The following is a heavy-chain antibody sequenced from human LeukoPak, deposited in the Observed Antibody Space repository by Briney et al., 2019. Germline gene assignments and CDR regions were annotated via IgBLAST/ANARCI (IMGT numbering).Heavy chain of an antibody. CDR2: ISYSGST. Sequence: SETLSLTCTVSGDSISSSYWSWIRQPPGKGLEWIGYISYSGSTNYNPSLKSRVTISVDTSKNQFSLKLRSVTAADTAVYYCARLYNYDSSGYYGFDYWGQGTLVTVSS. CDR3: ARLYNYDSSGYYGFDY. D-gene: IGHD3-22*01. CDR1: GDSISSSY. J-gene: IGHJ4*02. V-gene: IGHV4-59*08.